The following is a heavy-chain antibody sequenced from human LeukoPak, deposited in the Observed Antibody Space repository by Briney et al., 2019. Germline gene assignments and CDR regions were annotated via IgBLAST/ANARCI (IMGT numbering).Heavy chain of an antibody. CDR3: ARVNYDYVWGSYPPYYYYYMDV. D-gene: IGHD3-16*02. Sequence: PSETLSLTCTVSGGSISSYYWSWIRQPPGKGLEWIGYIYYSGSTNYNPSLKSRVTISVDTSKNQFSLKLSSATAADTAVYYCARVNYDYVWGSYPPYYYYYMDVWGKGTTVTVSS. J-gene: IGHJ6*03. CDR1: GGSISSYY. CDR2: IYYSGST. V-gene: IGHV4-59*01.